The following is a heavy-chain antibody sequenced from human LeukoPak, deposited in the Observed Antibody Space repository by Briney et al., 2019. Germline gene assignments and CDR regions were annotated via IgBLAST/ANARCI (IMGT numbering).Heavy chain of an antibody. CDR3: AREADSGWAWYFDY. V-gene: IGHV4-59*02. Sequence: PSETLSLTCTVSGGSVSSYYWSWIRQPPGKGLECIGYTSNRGKTDYNPSLKSRVTMSIDTSKNQLPLKLSSVTAADTAVYYCAREADSGWAWYFDYGSQGTLVTVSS. CDR1: GGSVSSYY. CDR2: TSNRGKT. J-gene: IGHJ4*02. D-gene: IGHD6-19*01.